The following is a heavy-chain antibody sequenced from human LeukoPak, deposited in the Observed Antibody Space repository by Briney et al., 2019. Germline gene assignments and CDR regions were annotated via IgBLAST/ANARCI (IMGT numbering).Heavy chain of an antibody. Sequence: ASVKVSCKASGYTFTGYYMHWVRQPPGQGLEWMGWINPNSGGTNYAQKFQGRVTMTRDTSISTAYMELSRLRSDDTAVYYCARDRASIAVAGSAFDIWGQGTMVTVSS. D-gene: IGHD6-19*01. CDR3: ARDRASIAVAGSAFDI. CDR1: GYTFTGYY. CDR2: INPNSGGT. J-gene: IGHJ3*02. V-gene: IGHV1-2*02.